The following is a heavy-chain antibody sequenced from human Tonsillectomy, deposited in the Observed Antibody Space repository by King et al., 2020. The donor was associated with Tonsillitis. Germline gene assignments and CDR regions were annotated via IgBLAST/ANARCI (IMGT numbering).Heavy chain of an antibody. J-gene: IGHJ3*01. V-gene: IGHV4-4*07. D-gene: IGHD4/OR15-4a*01. CDR2: IYVTGSP. Sequence: VQLQESGPGLVTPSETLSLTCTVPGGSIENSYWGWIRQPAGKGLEWIGRIYVTGSPNYSPSLKSRVTMSIDTSKSQFSLNLRSVTAADTARYYCVRLFGGGRGAHWNAFDVWGLGTMITVSS. CDR1: GGSIENSY. CDR3: VRLFGGGRGAHWNAFDV.